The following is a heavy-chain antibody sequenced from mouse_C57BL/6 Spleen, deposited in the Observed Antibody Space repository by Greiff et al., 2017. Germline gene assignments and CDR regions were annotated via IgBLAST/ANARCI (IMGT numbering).Heavy chain of an antibody. CDR3: ARPLDGNYDYAMDY. J-gene: IGHJ4*01. Sequence: VQLQQPGAELVMPGASVKLSCKASGYTFTSYWMHWVKQRPGQGLEWIGEIDPSDSYTNYNQKFKGKSTLTVDKSSSTAYMQLSSLTSEDSAVYYCARPLDGNYDYAMDYWGQGTSVTVSS. V-gene: IGHV1-69*01. D-gene: IGHD2-1*01. CDR2: IDPSDSYT. CDR1: GYTFTSYW.